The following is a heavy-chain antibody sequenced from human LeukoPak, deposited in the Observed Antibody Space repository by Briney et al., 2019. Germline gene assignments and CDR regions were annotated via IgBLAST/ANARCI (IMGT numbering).Heavy chain of an antibody. J-gene: IGHJ4*02. CDR3: ARDPLVTAEQFDY. CDR2: MSSSGSTI. D-gene: IGHD1-14*01. CDR1: GFTFSDYY. Sequence: PGGSLRLSCAASGFTFSDYYMSWIRQAPGKGLEWVSYMSSSGSTIYYADSVRGRFTISRDNAKKSLYLQMNSLRAEDTAVYYCARDPLVTAEQFDYWGQGVLVSVSS. V-gene: IGHV3-11*01.